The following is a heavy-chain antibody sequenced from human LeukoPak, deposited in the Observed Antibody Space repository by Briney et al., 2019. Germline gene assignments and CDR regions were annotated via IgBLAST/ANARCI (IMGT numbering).Heavy chain of an antibody. CDR2: IKEDGSEK. D-gene: IGHD1-26*01. J-gene: IGHJ4*02. CDR1: GFTFSHYW. Sequence: QSGGSLRLSCAPSGFTFSHYWMSWVRQAPGKGLEWVANIKEDGSEKYYVDSVKGRFTISRDNAKNSLSLQVNSLRAEDTAVYYCAKYTSGSFDYWGQGTLVTVSS. CDR3: AKYTSGSFDY. V-gene: IGHV3-7*01.